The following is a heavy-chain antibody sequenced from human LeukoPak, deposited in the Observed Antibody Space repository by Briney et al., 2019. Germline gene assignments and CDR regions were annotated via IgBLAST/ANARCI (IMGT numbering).Heavy chain of an antibody. CDR1: GFTFDDYA. D-gene: IGHD4-11*01. CDR2: ISWNSGSI. V-gene: IGHV3-9*01. CDR3: AKDIGKARRNYGTQFDY. Sequence: GGSLRLSCAASGFTFDDYAMHWVRQAPGKGLEWVSGISWNSGSIGYADSVKGRFTISRDNAKNSLYLQMNSLRAEDTALYYCAKDIGKARRNYGTQFDYWGQGTLVTVSS. J-gene: IGHJ4*02.